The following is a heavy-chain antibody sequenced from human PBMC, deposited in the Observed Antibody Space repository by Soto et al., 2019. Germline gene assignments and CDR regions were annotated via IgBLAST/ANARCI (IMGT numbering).Heavy chain of an antibody. J-gene: IGHJ3*01. V-gene: IGHV1-69*01. CDR3: VRRGPHWDSIALRRPDVLDV. CDR2: IIPMCGKA. Sequence: QVQLVQSGAEVKKPGSSVKISCKASGGTFINCIFSWVRQAPGQGLEWMGGIIPMCGKANYAQKFQDRVTITADESTSTAYMELNILRSEDTAVYYCVRRGPHWDSIALRRPDVLDVWGQGTMVTVSS. CDR1: GGTFINCI. D-gene: IGHD6-6*01.